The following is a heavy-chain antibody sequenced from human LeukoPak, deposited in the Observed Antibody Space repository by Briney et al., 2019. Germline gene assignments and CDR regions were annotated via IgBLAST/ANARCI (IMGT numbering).Heavy chain of an antibody. J-gene: IGHJ6*03. CDR1: GGSISTYY. CDR2: IYYSGST. V-gene: IGHV4-59*01. Sequence: SETLSLTCTVSGGSISTYYWSWIRQPPGKGLEWIGYIYYSGSTNYNPSLKSRVTISVDTSKNQFSLKLSSVTAADTAVYYCARVNYYYYMDVWGKGTTVTISS. CDR3: ARVNYYYYMDV.